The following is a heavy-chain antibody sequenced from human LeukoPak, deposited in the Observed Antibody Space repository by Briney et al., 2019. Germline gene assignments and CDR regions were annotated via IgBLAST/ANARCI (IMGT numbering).Heavy chain of an antibody. Sequence: SSETLSLTCTVSGDSISSYNHYWGWIRQPPGKGLEWLGSICYGGSTHDNPSLKSRVTISVDTSKNQFSLRVTSATAADTAVYYCARMMYGNGWNRYYFDYWGQGTLVTVSS. J-gene: IGHJ4*02. CDR3: ARMMYGNGWNRYYFDY. CDR2: ICYGGST. D-gene: IGHD6-19*01. V-gene: IGHV4-39*01. CDR1: GDSISSYNHY.